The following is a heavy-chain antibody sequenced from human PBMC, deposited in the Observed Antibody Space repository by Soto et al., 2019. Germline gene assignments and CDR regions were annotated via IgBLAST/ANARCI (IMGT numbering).Heavy chain of an antibody. CDR1: GFTFSMYW. CDR3: ARDGPPYSPPSGWFGP. CDR2: ISDDGTTT. Sequence: GSMGLSCVVSGFTFSMYWMHWVRQVPGQGPVWVSRISDDGTTTNYVDPVKGLFTISRDNAKNSLHLQMNSLRVEDRGVYYCARDGPPYSPPSGWFGPWGQGTLVTVSS. V-gene: IGHV3-74*01. D-gene: IGHD6-13*01. J-gene: IGHJ5*02.